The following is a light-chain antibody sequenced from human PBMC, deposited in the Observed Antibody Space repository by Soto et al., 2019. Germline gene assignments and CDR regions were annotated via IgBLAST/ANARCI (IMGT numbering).Light chain of an antibody. CDR1: SSDVGGYNY. CDR3: SSYTTSSTIVV. J-gene: IGLJ2*01. V-gene: IGLV2-14*01. Sequence: QSVLTQPASVSGSPGQSITISCTGTSSDVGGYNYVSWYQQHPGKAPKLMIYDVSNRPSGVSNRFSGSKSGNTASLTISGRQAEDEADYYYSSYTTSSTIVVFGRGTKLTVL. CDR2: DVS.